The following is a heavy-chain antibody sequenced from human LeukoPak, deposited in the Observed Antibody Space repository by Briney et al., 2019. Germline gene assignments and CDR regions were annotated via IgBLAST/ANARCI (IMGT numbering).Heavy chain of an antibody. V-gene: IGHV3-21*01. CDR2: IYSSWGYI. J-gene: IGHJ4*02. D-gene: IGHD3-9*01. CDR1: GFTFGTYA. CDR3: ARDSFDSGSSPSDF. Sequence: KPGGSLTLSCAASGFTFGTYAMSWLRQPPGKGLEWVSSIYSSWGYISYAGSVKGRFTISRDNARNSLFLQMSSLRDDDTAVYYCARDSFDSGSSPSDFWGQGTLVTVSS.